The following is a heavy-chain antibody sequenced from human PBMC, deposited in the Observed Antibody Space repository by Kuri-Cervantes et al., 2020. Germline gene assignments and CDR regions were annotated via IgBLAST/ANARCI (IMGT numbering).Heavy chain of an antibody. CDR3: ARHWIVVVPAAMGQAFDY. CDR1: GGSFSDYY. Sequence: SQTLSLTCAVYGGSFSDYYWTWIRQPPGKGLEWIGSIYYSGSTYYNPSLKSRVTISVDTSKNQFSLKLSSVTAADTAVYYCARHWIVVVPAAMGQAFDYWGQGTLVTVSS. D-gene: IGHD2-2*01. V-gene: IGHV4-34*01. J-gene: IGHJ4*02. CDR2: IYYSGST.